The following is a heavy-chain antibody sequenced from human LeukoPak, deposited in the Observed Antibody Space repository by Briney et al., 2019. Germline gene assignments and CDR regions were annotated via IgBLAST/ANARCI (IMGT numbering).Heavy chain of an antibody. CDR2: ISAYNGNT. CDR3: ARSGWGSSWSDAFDI. J-gene: IGHJ3*02. Sequence: APVKVSCKASGYTFTSYGISWVRQAPGQGLEWMGWISAYNGNTNYAQNLQGRVSMTTDTSTTTTYMELRSLRSDDTALYYCARSGWGSSWSDAFDIWGQGTMVTVSS. D-gene: IGHD6-13*01. CDR1: GYTFTSYG. V-gene: IGHV1-18*01.